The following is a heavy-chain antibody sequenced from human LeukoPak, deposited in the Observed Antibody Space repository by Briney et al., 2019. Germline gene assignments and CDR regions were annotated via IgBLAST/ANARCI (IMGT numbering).Heavy chain of an antibody. J-gene: IGHJ3*02. CDR3: ATSPPVVPAAITAFDI. CDR1: GGSISSYY. CDR2: IYTSGST. V-gene: IGHV4-4*07. Sequence: SETLSLTCTVSGGSISSYYWSWIRQPAGKGLEWIGRIYTSGSTNYNPSLKGRVTMSVDTSKNQFSLQLSSVTAADTAVYYCATSPPVVPAAITAFDIWGQGTMVTVSS. D-gene: IGHD2-2*01.